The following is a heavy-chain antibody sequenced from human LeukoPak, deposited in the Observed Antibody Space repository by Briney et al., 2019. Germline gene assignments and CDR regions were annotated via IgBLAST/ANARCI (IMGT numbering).Heavy chain of an antibody. J-gene: IGHJ3*02. CDR2: ISYDGSNK. CDR1: GFTFSSYA. V-gene: IGHV3-30-3*01. D-gene: IGHD6-13*01. Sequence: PGGSLRLSCAASGFTFSSYAMHWVRQAPGKGLEWVAVISYDGSNKYYADSVKGRFTISRDNSKNTLYLQMNSLRAEDTAVYYCAKDCIAAAGIDGGFDIWGQGTMVTVSS. CDR3: AKDCIAAAGIDGGFDI.